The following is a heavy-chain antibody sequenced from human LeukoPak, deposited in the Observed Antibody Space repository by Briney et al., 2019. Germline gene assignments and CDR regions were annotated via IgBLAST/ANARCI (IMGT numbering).Heavy chain of an antibody. CDR2: INPSGGST. J-gene: IGHJ4*02. CDR1: GYTFTSYY. D-gene: IGHD3-10*01. Sequence: GASVKVSCKASGYTFTSYYMHWVRQAPGQGLEWMRIINPSGGSTSYAQKFQGRVTMTRDTSTSTVYMELSSLRSEDTAVYYCVVGFGELLPYFDYWGQGTLVTVSS. CDR3: VVGFGELLPYFDY. V-gene: IGHV1-46*01.